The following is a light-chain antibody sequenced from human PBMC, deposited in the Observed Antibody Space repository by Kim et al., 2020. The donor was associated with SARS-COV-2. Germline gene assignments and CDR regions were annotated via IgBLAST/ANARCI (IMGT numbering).Light chain of an antibody. CDR2: GKN. J-gene: IGLJ2*01. CDR1: NLRSYY. V-gene: IGLV3-19*01. CDR3: NSRDSNDNVV. Sequence: VDLGQTVRITCQGDNLRSYYATWYKQKPGQAPIVVIYGKNNRPSGIPDRFSGSSSGNTASLTITGTQAGDEADYYCNSRDSNDNVVFGGGTQLTVL.